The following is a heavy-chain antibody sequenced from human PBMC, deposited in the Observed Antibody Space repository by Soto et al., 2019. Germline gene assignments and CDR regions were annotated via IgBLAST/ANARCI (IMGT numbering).Heavy chain of an antibody. V-gene: IGHV3-74*01. CDR3: ARDISHRSDWFASGASDC. CDR2: INSDGGST. J-gene: IGHJ4*02. D-gene: IGHD6-19*01. Sequence: GGSLRLSCAASGFTFSSSWMHWVRQAPGKGLVWVSRINSDGGSTTYADSVKGRFTISRDNAKNTLYLQMSSLRAADTAVYYCARDISHRSDWFASGASDCWGRGTLVTVSS. CDR1: GFTFSSSW.